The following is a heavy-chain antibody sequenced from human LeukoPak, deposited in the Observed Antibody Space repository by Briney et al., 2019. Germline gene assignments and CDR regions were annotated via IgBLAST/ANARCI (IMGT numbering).Heavy chain of an antibody. Sequence: GGSLRLSCAASGFTFSSYAMSWVRQAPGKGLEWVSTISGSGGSTYYADSVKGRFTISRDNSKNTLYLQMDSLRAEDTAVYYCASRVGALEYWGQGTLVTVSS. J-gene: IGHJ4*02. V-gene: IGHV3-23*01. D-gene: IGHD1-26*01. CDR2: ISGSGGST. CDR3: ASRVGALEY. CDR1: GFTFSSYA.